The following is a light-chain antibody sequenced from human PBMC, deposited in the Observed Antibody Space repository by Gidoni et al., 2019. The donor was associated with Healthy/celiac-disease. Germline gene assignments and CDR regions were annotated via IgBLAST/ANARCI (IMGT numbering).Light chain of an antibody. J-gene: IGLJ3*02. CDR2: SNN. V-gene: IGLV1-44*01. CDR1: SSNIGSNT. Sequence: QSVLTPPPSASGTPGQRVTISCSGSSSNIGSNTVNWYQQLPGTAPNLLIYSNNQRPSGVPDRFSGAKSGTSASLAISGLQSEDEADYYCAAWDDRLNGWVFGGGTKLTVL. CDR3: AAWDDRLNGWV.